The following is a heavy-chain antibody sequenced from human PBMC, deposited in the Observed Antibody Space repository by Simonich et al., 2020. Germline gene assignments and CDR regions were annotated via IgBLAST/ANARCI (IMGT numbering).Heavy chain of an antibody. V-gene: IGHV4-59*08. CDR1: GGSISSYY. CDR2: IYYSGST. D-gene: IGHD5-12*01. CDR3: ARHDRWLQVYFDY. Sequence: QVQLQESGPGLVKPSETLSLTCTVSGGSISSYYWCWIRPPPGKGLEWIGYIYYSGSTNYNPSLKSRVTISVDTSKNQFALTRSSVTAADTAVYYCARHDRWLQVYFDYWGQGTLVTVSS. J-gene: IGHJ4*02.